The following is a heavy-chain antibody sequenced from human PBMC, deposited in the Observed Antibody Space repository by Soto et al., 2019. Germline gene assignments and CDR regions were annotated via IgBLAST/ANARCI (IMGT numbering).Heavy chain of an antibody. CDR3: ARGMTPPGAPAWYYFDS. CDR2: FSLSGTT. V-gene: IGHV4-4*07. Sequence: LSLTCTVSGASITGTSYWSWIRQPAGKGLEWIGRFSLSGTTNYNPSLRSRVTMSADVSKNQFSLRLTSVTAADTALYYCARGMTPPGAPAWYYFDSWGQRTLV. D-gene: IGHD2-8*02. J-gene: IGHJ4*02. CDR1: GASITGTSY.